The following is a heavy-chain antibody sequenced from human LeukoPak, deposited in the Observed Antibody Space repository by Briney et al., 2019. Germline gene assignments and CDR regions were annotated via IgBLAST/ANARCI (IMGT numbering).Heavy chain of an antibody. J-gene: IGHJ6*03. Sequence: PGGSLRLSCAASGFTFSSYAMSWVRQAPGKGLEWVSTISGSGGSTYYADSVKGRFTISRDSAKNSLYLQMNSLRAEDTAVYYCAREPLTKLLWFGEFYEYYYYMDVWGKGTTVTISS. V-gene: IGHV3-23*01. CDR1: GFTFSSYA. CDR3: AREPLTKLLWFGEFYEYYYYMDV. D-gene: IGHD3-10*01. CDR2: ISGSGGST.